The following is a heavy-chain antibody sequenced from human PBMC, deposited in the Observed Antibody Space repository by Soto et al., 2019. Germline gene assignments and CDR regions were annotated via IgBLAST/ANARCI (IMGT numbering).Heavy chain of an antibody. CDR3: AKDQRGGRYCSSTSCYGMEV. J-gene: IGHJ6*02. Sequence: ESGGGVVQPGRSLRLSCAASGFTFSSYAMHWVRQAPGKGLEWVAVISYDGSNKYYADSVKGRFTISRDNSKNTLYLQMNSLRAEDTAVYYCAKDQRGGRYCSSTSCYGMEVWGQGTTVTVSS. V-gene: IGHV3-30-3*01. CDR2: ISYDGSNK. D-gene: IGHD2-2*01. CDR1: GFTFSSYA.